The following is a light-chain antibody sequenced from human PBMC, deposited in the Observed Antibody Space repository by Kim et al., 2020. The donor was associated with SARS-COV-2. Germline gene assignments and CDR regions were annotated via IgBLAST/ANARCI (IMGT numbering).Light chain of an antibody. Sequence: DIVMTQSPDSLAVSLGERATINCKSSQSVLYSSNNKNYLAWYQQKPGQPPKLLIYWASTRESGVPDRFSRSGSGTDFTLTISSLQAEDVAVYYCQQYYSTPPTFGQGTKLEIK. CDR1: QSVLYSSNNKNY. J-gene: IGKJ2*01. CDR3: QQYYSTPPT. V-gene: IGKV4-1*01. CDR2: WAS.